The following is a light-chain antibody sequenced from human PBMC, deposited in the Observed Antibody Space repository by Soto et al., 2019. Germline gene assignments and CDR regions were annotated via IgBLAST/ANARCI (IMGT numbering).Light chain of an antibody. CDR1: QSIRSW. CDR2: KAS. CDR3: QQYNSYPIT. J-gene: IGKJ3*01. Sequence: DIQMTQSPSTLSASVGDRVTITCRASQSIRSWLAWYQQKPGKAPKLLIYKASSLESGVPSRFSGSGSGTEFTLTISSLQPDDFASYYCQQYNSYPITFGPGTKVDIK. V-gene: IGKV1-5*03.